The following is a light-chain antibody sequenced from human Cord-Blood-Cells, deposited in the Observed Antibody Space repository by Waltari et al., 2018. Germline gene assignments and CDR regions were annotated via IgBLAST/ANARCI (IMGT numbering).Light chain of an antibody. Sequence: QSALTQPASVSGSPGQSITIPCTGTSSDVGSYNLVSWYQQHPGKAPKLLIYEGSKRPLGVSNRFSGSKSGNTASLTISGLQAEDEADYYCCSYAGSSTWVFGGGTKLTVL. CDR3: CSYAGSSTWV. CDR1: SSDVGSYNL. J-gene: IGLJ3*02. CDR2: EGS. V-gene: IGLV2-23*01.